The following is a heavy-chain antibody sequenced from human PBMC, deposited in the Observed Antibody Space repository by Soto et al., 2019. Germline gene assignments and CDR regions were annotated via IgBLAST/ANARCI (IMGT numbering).Heavy chain of an antibody. J-gene: IGHJ6*02. CDR1: GGSISSSKW. CDR2: IYHSGST. CDR3: ESIAARLYYYGMDV. D-gene: IGHD6-6*01. V-gene: IGHV4-4*02. Sequence: XATLSLPCAVSGGSISSSKWWSWFRQPPGKGLEWIGEIYHSGSTNYNPSLKSRVTISVDKSKNQFSLKLSSVTAADTAVYYCESIAARLYYYGMDVWGQGTTVTVS.